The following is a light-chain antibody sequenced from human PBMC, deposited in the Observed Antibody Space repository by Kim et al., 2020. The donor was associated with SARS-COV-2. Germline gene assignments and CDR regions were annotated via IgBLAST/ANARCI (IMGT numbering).Light chain of an antibody. Sequence: VSPGQTAKIPCSGEKLGDRYTSWYQQKPGQSPLLVIYQDTKRPSGIPERFSGSTSGNTATLTITGAQAMDEADYYCQAWDSSTLYVFGAGTKVTVL. CDR3: QAWDSSTLYV. V-gene: IGLV3-1*01. J-gene: IGLJ1*01. CDR2: QDT. CDR1: KLGDRY.